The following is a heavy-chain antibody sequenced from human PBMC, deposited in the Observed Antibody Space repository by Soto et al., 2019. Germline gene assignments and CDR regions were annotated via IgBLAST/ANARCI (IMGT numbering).Heavy chain of an antibody. V-gene: IGHV4-34*01. Sequence: SETLSLTCAVYGGSFSGYYWSWIRQPPGKGLEWIGEINHSGSTNYNPSLKSRVTISVDTSKNQFSLKLSSVTAADTAVYYCARPQTHNYYGSGSLSWFDPWGQGTLVTVSS. D-gene: IGHD3-10*01. CDR3: ARPQTHNYYGSGSLSWFDP. CDR2: INHSGST. J-gene: IGHJ5*02. CDR1: GGSFSGYY.